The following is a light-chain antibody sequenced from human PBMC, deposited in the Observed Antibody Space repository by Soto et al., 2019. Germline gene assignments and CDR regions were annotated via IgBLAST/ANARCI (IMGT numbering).Light chain of an antibody. CDR1: QSVSSSY. CDR2: GAS. V-gene: IGKV3-20*01. J-gene: IGKJ5*01. CDR3: QQYGKA. Sequence: DIVLTQSPGTLSLSPGERATLSCRASQSVSSSYLAWYKQKPGQAPRLLMYGASSRATGIPDRFSGSGSGTDFTLTISRLEPEDVAVYYCQQYGKAFGQGTRLEIK.